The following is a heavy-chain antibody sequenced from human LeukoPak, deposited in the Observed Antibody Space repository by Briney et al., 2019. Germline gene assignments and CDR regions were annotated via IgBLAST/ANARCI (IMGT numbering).Heavy chain of an antibody. J-gene: IGHJ4*02. CDR1: GFTFSSYA. D-gene: IGHD6-6*01. CDR3: ARTKQGSSYPDY. CDR2: ISYDGSNK. Sequence: GGSLRLSCAASGFTFSSYAMHWVRQAPGKGLEWVAVISYDGSNKYYADSVKGRFTISRDNSKNTLYLQMNSLRAEDTAVYYCARTKQGSSYPDYWGQGTLVTVSS. V-gene: IGHV3-30-3*01.